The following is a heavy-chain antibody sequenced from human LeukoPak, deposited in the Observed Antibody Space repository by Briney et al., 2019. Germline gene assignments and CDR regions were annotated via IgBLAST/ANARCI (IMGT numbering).Heavy chain of an antibody. V-gene: IGHV3-30*04. CDR1: GFTFSSYA. D-gene: IGHD6-13*01. Sequence: GGSLRLSCAASGFTFSSYAMHWVRQAPGKGLEWVAVISYDGSNKYYADSVKGRFTISRDNSKNTLYLQMNSLRAEDTAVYYCARAPLAAAGTWFDYWGQGTLVTVSS. CDR2: ISYDGSNK. CDR3: ARAPLAAAGTWFDY. J-gene: IGHJ4*02.